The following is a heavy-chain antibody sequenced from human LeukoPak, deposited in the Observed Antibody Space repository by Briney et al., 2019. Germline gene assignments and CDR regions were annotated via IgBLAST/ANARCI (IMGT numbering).Heavy chain of an antibody. Sequence: GGSLRLSCAASGFTFSNYWMSWVRQAPGKGLEWVANIKQDGSEKYYVDSVKGRFTISRDNAKNTLYLQMNSLRAEDTAVYYCADENDAFDIWGQGTMVTVSS. CDR2: IKQDGSEK. CDR3: ADENDAFDI. D-gene: IGHD5-24*01. J-gene: IGHJ3*02. CDR1: GFTFSNYW. V-gene: IGHV3-7*01.